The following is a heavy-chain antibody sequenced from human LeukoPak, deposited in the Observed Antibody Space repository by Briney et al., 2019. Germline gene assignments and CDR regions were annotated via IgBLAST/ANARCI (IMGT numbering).Heavy chain of an antibody. CDR2: ILPIFGTA. D-gene: IGHD3-22*01. J-gene: IGHJ3*02. Sequence: PGKASCKASGGPFSTYAIRWVRQAPGQGLEWMGGILPIFGTANYAQKFQGRVTITADESTSTAYMELSSLRSEDTAVYYCARDYDSSGYYLDAFDIWGQGTMVTVSS. CDR3: ARDYDSSGYYLDAFDI. CDR1: GGPFSTYA. V-gene: IGHV1-69*13.